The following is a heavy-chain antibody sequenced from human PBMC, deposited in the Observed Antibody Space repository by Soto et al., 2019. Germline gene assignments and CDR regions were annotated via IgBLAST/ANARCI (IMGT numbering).Heavy chain of an antibody. D-gene: IGHD3-3*01. CDR3: ARAPFYDFWSGYYGCWFDP. V-gene: IGHV4-4*02. CDR1: GGSMSSSNW. Sequence: QVQLQESGPGLVKPSGTLSLTCAVSGGSMSSSNWWSWVRQPPGKGLEWIREIYHSGSTNYNPSLKSRVTISVDKSKNQFSLKLSSVTAADTAVYYCARAPFYDFWSGYYGCWFDPWGQGTLVTVSS. J-gene: IGHJ5*02. CDR2: IYHSGST.